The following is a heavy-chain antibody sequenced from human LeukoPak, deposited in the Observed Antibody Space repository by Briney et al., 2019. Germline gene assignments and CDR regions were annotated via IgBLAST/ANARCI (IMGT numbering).Heavy chain of an antibody. J-gene: IGHJ4*02. CDR2: IKSKTDRCTT. D-gene: IGHD6-6*01. V-gene: IGHV3-15*01. CDR1: GFTFRNAW. CDR3: TTEISSEYSSSDHYFDY. Sequence: GGALRLSCAASGFTFRNAWMSWVRQAPGKGLEWDGRIKSKTDRCTTDYAAPVKGRFNISRDDSKNTRYLQMNSLKTEDTAVYYCTTEISSEYSSSDHYFDYWGQGTLVTVSS.